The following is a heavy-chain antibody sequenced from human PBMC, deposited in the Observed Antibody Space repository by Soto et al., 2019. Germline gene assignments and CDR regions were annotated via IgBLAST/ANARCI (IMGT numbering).Heavy chain of an antibody. CDR1: GFTFDDYA. J-gene: IGHJ4*02. D-gene: IGHD5-18*01. CDR2: ISWNSGNI. Sequence: EVQLEESGGALVQPGRSLRLSCAASGFTFDDYAMYWVRQVLGKGLEGVSSISWNSGNIGYADSVKGRFTTPRDNAANSLYLQMNSLRPEDTALYYCVRSKGGYSYGTPFDYWGQGTLVTVSS. V-gene: IGHV3-9*01. CDR3: VRSKGGYSYGTPFDY.